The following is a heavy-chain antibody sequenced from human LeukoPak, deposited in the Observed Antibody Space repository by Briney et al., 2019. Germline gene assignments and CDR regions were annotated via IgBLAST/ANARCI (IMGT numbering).Heavy chain of an antibody. Sequence: SETLSLTCAVYGGSFSGYYWSWIRQPPGKGLEWIGEINYSGSTNYNPSLKSRVTISVDTSKNQFSLKLSSVTAADTAVYYCANSERERDYWGQGTLVTVSS. J-gene: IGHJ4*02. CDR3: ANSERERDY. V-gene: IGHV4-34*01. CDR1: GGSFSGYY. D-gene: IGHD1-26*01. CDR2: INYSGST.